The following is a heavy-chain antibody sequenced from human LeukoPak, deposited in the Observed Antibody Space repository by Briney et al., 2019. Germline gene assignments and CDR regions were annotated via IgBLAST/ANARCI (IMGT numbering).Heavy chain of an antibody. D-gene: IGHD5-18*01. J-gene: IGHJ4*02. CDR1: GYTFTSYG. CDR3: ARELVGYSYGGYYFDY. V-gene: IGHV1-18*01. CDR2: ISAYNGNT. Sequence: VASVKVSCKASGYTFTSYGISWVRQAPGQGLEWMGWISAYNGNTNYAQKLQGRVTMTTDTSTSTAYMELRSLRSDDTAVYYCARELVGYSYGGYYFDYWGQGTLVTVSS.